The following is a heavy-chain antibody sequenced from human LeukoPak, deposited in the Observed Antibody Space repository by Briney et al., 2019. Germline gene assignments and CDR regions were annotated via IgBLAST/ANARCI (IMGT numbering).Heavy chain of an antibody. V-gene: IGHV4-59*01. Sequence: SETLSLXCTVSGGSISSYYWSWIRQPPGKGLEWIGYIYYSGSTNYNPSLKSRVTISVDTSKNQFSLKLSSVTVADTAVYYCARVTYYYGSGSYYYYYYYMDVWGKGTTVTVSS. J-gene: IGHJ6*03. CDR2: IYYSGST. D-gene: IGHD3-10*01. CDR1: GGSISSYY. CDR3: ARVTYYYGSGSYYYYYYYMDV.